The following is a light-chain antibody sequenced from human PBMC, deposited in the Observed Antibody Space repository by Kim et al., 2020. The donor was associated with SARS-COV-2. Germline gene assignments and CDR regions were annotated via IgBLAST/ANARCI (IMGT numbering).Light chain of an antibody. Sequence: SGSVGDRVTISGRASQRISSWLAWYQQKPGKAPKLLIYKASSLESGVPSRFSGSGSGTEFTLTISSLQAEDFATYFCQQYYSDWTFGQGTKVDIK. J-gene: IGKJ1*01. CDR2: KAS. CDR3: QQYYSDWT. CDR1: QRISSW. V-gene: IGKV1-5*03.